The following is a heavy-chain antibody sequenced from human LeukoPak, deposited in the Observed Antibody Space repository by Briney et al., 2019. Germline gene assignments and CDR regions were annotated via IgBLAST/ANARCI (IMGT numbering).Heavy chain of an antibody. D-gene: IGHD4-4*01. CDR1: GFTFSSYS. J-gene: IGHJ4*02. Sequence: PGGSLRLSCAASGFTFSSYSMNWVRQAPGKGLEWVSSISSSSSYIYYADSVKGRFTISRDNAKNSLYLQMNSLRAEDTAVYYCAKIGDSNFPFGYWGQGTLVTVSS. CDR3: AKIGDSNFPFGY. V-gene: IGHV3-21*01. CDR2: ISSSSSYI.